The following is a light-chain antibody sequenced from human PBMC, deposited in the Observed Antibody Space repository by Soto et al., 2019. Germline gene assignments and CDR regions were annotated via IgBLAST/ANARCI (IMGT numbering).Light chain of an antibody. CDR3: QQTSSPPQT. Sequence: PPPPPLPAPPGAPPPIPPRASQGISSYLAWYQQKPGKAPKLLIYAASSLQSGVPSRFSGSGSGTVFTLTISSLQPEDFATYYCQQTSSPPQTFGGGTKVDIK. CDR1: QGISSY. J-gene: IGKJ4*01. V-gene: IGKV1-39*01. CDR2: AAS.